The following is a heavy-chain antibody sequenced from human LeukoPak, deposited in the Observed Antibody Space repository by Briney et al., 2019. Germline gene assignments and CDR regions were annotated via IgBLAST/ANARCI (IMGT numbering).Heavy chain of an antibody. D-gene: IGHD3-22*01. CDR3: ARESQVNYYYYGMDV. CDR1: GFTFSSYA. CDR2: ISYDGSNK. Sequence: GGSLRLSCAASGFTFSSYAMHWVRQAPGKGLEWVAVISYDGSNKYYADSVKGRFTISRDNSKNTLYLQMNSLGAEDTAVYYCARESQVNYYYYGMDVWGQGTTVTVSS. V-gene: IGHV3-30-3*01. J-gene: IGHJ6*02.